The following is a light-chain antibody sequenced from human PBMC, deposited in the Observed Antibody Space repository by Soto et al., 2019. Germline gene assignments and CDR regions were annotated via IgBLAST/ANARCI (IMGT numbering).Light chain of an antibody. Sequence: QSGLTQPPSASGSPGQSVTISCTGTSSDVGGYNYVSWYQKHPDKAPKRMIYEVNKRPSGVPDRFSGSKSGNTASLTVSGLQAEDEADYYCSSYAGNNNVVFGGGTQLTVL. CDR2: EVN. CDR1: SSDVGGYNY. CDR3: SSYAGNNNVV. V-gene: IGLV2-8*01. J-gene: IGLJ3*02.